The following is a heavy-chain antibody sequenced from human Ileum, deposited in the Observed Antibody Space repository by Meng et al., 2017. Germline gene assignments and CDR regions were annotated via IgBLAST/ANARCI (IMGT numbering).Heavy chain of an antibody. J-gene: IGHJ6*02. Sequence: GESLKISCAASGFTFRSYWMSWVRQAPGKGLEWVANIKQDGSEKYYVDSVKGRFTISRDNAKNSLYLQMNSLRAEDTAVYYCARVEVHYDFWSGYYTYYGMDVWGQGTTVTVSS. CDR1: GFTFRSYW. CDR2: IKQDGSEK. CDR3: ARVEVHYDFWSGYYTYYGMDV. D-gene: IGHD3-3*01. V-gene: IGHV3-7*01.